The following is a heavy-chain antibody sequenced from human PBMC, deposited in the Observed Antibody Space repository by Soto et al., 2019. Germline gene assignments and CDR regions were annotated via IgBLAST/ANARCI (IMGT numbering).Heavy chain of an antibody. V-gene: IGHV1-18*01. D-gene: IGHD6-19*01. J-gene: IGHJ2*01. CDR3: ARDCVGYSSGWYSELCWYFDL. CDR2: ISAYNANT. CDR1: GYTFTSYG. Sequence: QVQLVQSGAEVKKPGASVKVSCKASGYTFTSYGISWVRQAPGQGLEWMGWISAYNANTNYAQKLQGRVTMTTDTSTSTAYMELSSLRIDETAVYYCARDCVGYSSGWYSELCWYFDLWGCGTLVTVSS.